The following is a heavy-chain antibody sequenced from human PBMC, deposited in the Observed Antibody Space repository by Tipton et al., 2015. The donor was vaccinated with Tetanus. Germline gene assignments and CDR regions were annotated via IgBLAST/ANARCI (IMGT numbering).Heavy chain of an antibody. V-gene: IGHV3-30*03. J-gene: IGHJ4*02. CDR2: IAFDGKNE. Sequence: RSLRLSCAASGFRFSYSGMHWVRQAPGKGLEWVAVIAFDGKNERYADSVKGRFIISRDNSLNTLYLQMNSLRAEDTGIYYCASPVRAHLYAFDYWGQGSLVTVS. CDR3: ASPVRAHLYAFDY. D-gene: IGHD2-2*02. CDR1: GFRFSYSG.